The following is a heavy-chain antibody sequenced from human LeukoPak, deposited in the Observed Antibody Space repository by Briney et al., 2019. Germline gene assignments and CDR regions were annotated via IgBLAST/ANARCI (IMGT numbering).Heavy chain of an antibody. Sequence: SSETLSLTCAVYGGSFSGYYWSWIRQPPGKGLEWIGEINHSGSTNYNPSLKSRVTISVDTSKNQFSLKLSSVTAADTAVYYCARSRVVAAPPFDYWGQGTLVTVSS. CDR3: ARSRVVAAPPFDY. D-gene: IGHD2-15*01. CDR1: GGSFSGYY. J-gene: IGHJ4*02. V-gene: IGHV4-34*01. CDR2: INHSGST.